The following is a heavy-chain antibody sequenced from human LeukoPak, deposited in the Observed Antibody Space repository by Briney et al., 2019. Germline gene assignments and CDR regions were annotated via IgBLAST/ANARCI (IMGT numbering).Heavy chain of an antibody. CDR2: IYYSGST. CDR3: AKGRALEVVAAFNY. V-gene: IGHV4-59*01. Sequence: SETLSLTSTVSGGSISSYYWSWIRQPPGKGLEWIGYIYYSGSTNYNPSLKSRVTISVDTSKNQFSLKLSSVTAADTAVYNCAKGRALEVVAAFNYWGQGTVVTVSS. J-gene: IGHJ4*02. D-gene: IGHD2-15*01. CDR1: GGSISSYY.